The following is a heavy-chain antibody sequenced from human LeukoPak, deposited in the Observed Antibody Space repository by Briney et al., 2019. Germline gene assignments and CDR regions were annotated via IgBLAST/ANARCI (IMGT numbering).Heavy chain of an antibody. CDR3: ARDFGSPDY. CDR1: GFLFSSSW. CDR2: ISYDGADK. V-gene: IGHV3-30*03. D-gene: IGHD3-3*01. J-gene: IGHJ4*02. Sequence: GGSLRLSCAASGFLFSSSWMHWVRQAPGKGLEWVATISYDGADKFYADSVKGRFTISRDKSKSTLYLQMNSLRVEDTAIYFCARDFGSPDYWGQGSLVTVSS.